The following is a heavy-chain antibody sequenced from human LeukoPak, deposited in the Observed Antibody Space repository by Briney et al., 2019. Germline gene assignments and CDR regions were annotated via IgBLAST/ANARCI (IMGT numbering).Heavy chain of an antibody. J-gene: IGHJ4*02. CDR1: GFTVSSNY. CDR3: ARDGEWGYFDY. Sequence: GGSLRLSCAASGFTVSSNYMSWVRQAPGKGLEWVSVIYSGGSTYYADSVKGRFAISRDNSKNTLYLQMNSLRAEDTAVYYCARDGEWGYFDYWGQGTLVTVSS. CDR2: IYSGGST. D-gene: IGHD3-10*01. V-gene: IGHV3-53*01.